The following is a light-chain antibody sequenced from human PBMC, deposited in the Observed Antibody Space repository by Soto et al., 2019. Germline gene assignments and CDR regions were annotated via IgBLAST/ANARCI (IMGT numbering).Light chain of an antibody. J-gene: IGKJ4*01. CDR3: QQYGSSPT. CDR1: QSVSSSY. Sequence: ESVLTQSPGTLSLSPGERAILSCRASQSVSSSYLAWYQQKPGQAPRLLIYGASSRATDIPDRFSGSGSGTDFTLTISRLEPEDFAVYYCQQYGSSPTFGGGTNVEIK. V-gene: IGKV3-20*01. CDR2: GAS.